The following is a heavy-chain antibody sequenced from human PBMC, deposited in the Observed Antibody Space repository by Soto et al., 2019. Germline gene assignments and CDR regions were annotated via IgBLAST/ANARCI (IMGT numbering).Heavy chain of an antibody. J-gene: IGHJ4*02. CDR1: GFTVSSNY. CDR2: IYSGGST. V-gene: IGHV3-66*01. CDR3: ARDESGFCGGDCYTFDY. Sequence: GGSLRLSCAASGFTVSSNYMSWVRQAPGKGLEWVSVIYSGGSTYYADSVKGRFTISRDNSKNTLYLQMNSLRAEDTAVYYCARDESGFCGGDCYTFDYWGQGTLVTVSS. D-gene: IGHD2-21*02.